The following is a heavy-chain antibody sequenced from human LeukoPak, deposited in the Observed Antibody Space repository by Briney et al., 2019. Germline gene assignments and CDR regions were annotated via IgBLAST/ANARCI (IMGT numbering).Heavy chain of an antibody. V-gene: IGHV3-15*01. CDR3: TTGQGKTDDDY. Sequence: PGGSLRLSCVGSGFTFNDAWMSWVRQAPGKGLEWVGRIKRESESGATDYGAPVRGRFTISRDDSKNTLYLQLNSLQIEDTGIYSGTTGQGKTDDDYWGQGPLVTVSS. CDR2: IKRESESGAT. CDR1: GFTFNDAW. J-gene: IGHJ4*02.